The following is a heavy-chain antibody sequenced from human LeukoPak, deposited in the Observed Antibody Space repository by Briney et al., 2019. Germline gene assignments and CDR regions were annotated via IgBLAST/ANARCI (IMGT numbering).Heavy chain of an antibody. V-gene: IGHV3-43*02. CDR2: ISGDGGST. Sequence: GGSLRLSCAASGFTFDDYAMHWVRQAPGKGLEWVSLISGDGGSTYYADPVKGRFTISRDNSKNSLYLQMNSLRTEDTALYYCAKGYSYGYWFDYWGQGTLVTVSS. CDR3: AKGYSYGYWFDY. D-gene: IGHD5-18*01. J-gene: IGHJ4*02. CDR1: GFTFDDYA.